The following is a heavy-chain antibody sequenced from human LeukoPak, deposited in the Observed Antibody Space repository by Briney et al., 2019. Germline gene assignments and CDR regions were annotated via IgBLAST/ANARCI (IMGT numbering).Heavy chain of an antibody. CDR1: GGSISSSSYY. Sequence: KASETLSLTCTVSGGSISSSSYYWGWIRQPPGKGLEWIGSIYYSGSTYYNPSLKSRVTISVDTPKNQFSLKLSSVTAADTAVYYCARGGEEKYQLPIFDYWGQGTLVTVSS. J-gene: IGHJ4*02. CDR3: ARGGEEKYQLPIFDY. V-gene: IGHV4-39*07. D-gene: IGHD2-2*01. CDR2: IYYSGST.